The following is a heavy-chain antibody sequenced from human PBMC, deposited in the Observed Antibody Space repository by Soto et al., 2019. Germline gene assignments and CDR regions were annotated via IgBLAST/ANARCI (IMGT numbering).Heavy chain of an antibody. Sequence: GGSLRLSCAAFGFKISSSSMNWVRQAPGRGLEWVAYISDSGSNTLYADSVKGRFTVSRDTAKNSLYLNMDSLRVEDTATYYCVRGTPTPGLDIWGRGTTVTVSS. CDR3: VRGTPTPGLDI. D-gene: IGHD1-1*01. V-gene: IGHV3-48*01. CDR1: GFKISSSS. CDR2: ISDSGSNT. J-gene: IGHJ6*02.